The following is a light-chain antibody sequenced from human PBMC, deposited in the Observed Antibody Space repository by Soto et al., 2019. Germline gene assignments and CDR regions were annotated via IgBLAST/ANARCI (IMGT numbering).Light chain of an antibody. Sequence: DIVMTQSPDSLAVSLGERATINCKSSQSVLSSSNNLNYLAWYQQKPGKAPNLLIYAASSLQSGVPSRFSGSGSGTDFTLTISSLQPEDFATFYCQQSYSTPRTFGQGTKVDIK. CDR1: QSVLSSSNNLNY. CDR3: QQSYSTPRT. J-gene: IGKJ1*01. CDR2: AAS. V-gene: IGKV4-1*01.